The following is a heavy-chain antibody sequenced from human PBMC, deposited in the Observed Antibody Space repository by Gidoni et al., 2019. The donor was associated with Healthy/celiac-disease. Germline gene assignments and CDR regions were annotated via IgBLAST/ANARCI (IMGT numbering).Heavy chain of an antibody. CDR2: IWYDGSNK. Sequence: QVQLVESGGGVVQPGRSLRLSCAASGFTFSSYGMHWVRQAPGKGLEWVAVIWYDGSNKYYADSVKGRFTISRDNSKNTLYLQMNSLRAEDTAVYYCAREYYYGSGSSDSIDYWGQGTLVTVSS. J-gene: IGHJ4*02. V-gene: IGHV3-33*01. D-gene: IGHD3-10*01. CDR1: GFTFSSYG. CDR3: AREYYYGSGSSDSIDY.